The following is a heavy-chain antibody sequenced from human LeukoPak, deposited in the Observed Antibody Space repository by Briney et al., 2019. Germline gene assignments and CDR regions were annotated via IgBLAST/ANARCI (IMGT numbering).Heavy chain of an antibody. CDR3: AKVRKWSYYGFDH. CDR1: GFTFSGYG. J-gene: IGHJ4*02. D-gene: IGHD3-10*01. V-gene: IGHV3-30*18. CDR2: ISHDGSDK. Sequence: GGSLRLSCAASGFTFSGYGMHWVRQAPGKGLEWVALISHDGSDKYYTDSAKGRFTISRDNSKNTLYLEMNSLRVEDTAVYYCAKVRKWSYYGFDHWGQGTLVTVSS.